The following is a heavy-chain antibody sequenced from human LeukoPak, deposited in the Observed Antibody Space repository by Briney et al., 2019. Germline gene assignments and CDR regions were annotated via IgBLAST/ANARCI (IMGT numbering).Heavy chain of an antibody. CDR2: IYTSGST. V-gene: IGHV4-4*07. CDR3: AREVAAAGIGWFDP. J-gene: IGHJ5*02. CDR1: GGSISSYY. D-gene: IGHD6-13*01. Sequence: SETLSLTCTVSGGSISSYYWSWIRQPAGKGLEWIGRIYTSGSTNYNPSLKSRVTTSVDTSKNQFSLKLSSVTAADTAVYYCAREVAAAGIGWFDPWGQGTLVTVSS.